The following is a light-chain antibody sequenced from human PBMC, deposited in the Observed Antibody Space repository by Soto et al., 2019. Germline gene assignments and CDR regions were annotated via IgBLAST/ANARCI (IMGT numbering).Light chain of an antibody. V-gene: IGKV1-39*01. CDR2: AAS. J-gene: IGKJ5*01. Sequence: DIQMTQSPSSLSASVGDRVTITCRASQSISNYLNWYQQKPGKAPKLLIYAASSLQSGVPPRFSGSESGTDFTLTISSLHPEDFATYYCQQTYSGLVTFGQGTRLEIE. CDR1: QSISNY. CDR3: QQTYSGLVT.